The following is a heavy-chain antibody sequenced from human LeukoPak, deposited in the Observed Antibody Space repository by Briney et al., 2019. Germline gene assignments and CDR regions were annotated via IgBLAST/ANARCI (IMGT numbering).Heavy chain of an antibody. J-gene: IGHJ4*02. V-gene: IGHV3-43*01. CDR1: GFTFDDYT. CDR3: AKDITTVTTGAHFDY. Sequence: PGGSLRLSCAASGFTFDDYTMHWVRQAPGKGLEWVSLINWDGGSTYYADSVKGRFTISRDSSKNSLYLQMNSLRTEDTALYYCAKDITTVTTGAHFDYWGQGTLVTVSS. CDR2: INWDGGST. D-gene: IGHD4-17*01.